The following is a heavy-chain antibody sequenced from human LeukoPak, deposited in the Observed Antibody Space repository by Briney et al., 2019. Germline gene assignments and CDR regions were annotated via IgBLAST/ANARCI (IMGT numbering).Heavy chain of an antibody. Sequence: PSETLSLTCTVSGGSISSSNDYWGWIRQPPGKGLEWIGSIFYTGSTYYNPSLKSRVTVSVDTSKNQFSLKLNSVTAADTAVYYCARLTMVRGVDCWGQGTLVTVSS. CDR3: ARLTMVRGVDC. D-gene: IGHD3-10*01. J-gene: IGHJ4*02. CDR1: GGSISSSNDY. CDR2: IFYTGST. V-gene: IGHV4-39*01.